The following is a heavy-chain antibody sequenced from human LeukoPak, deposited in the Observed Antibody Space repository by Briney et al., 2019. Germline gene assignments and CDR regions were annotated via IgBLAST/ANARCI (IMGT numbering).Heavy chain of an antibody. J-gene: IGHJ4*02. Sequence: GRSLRLSCAASGFTFDDYAMLWVRQAPGKGLEWVSGISWNSGSIGYADSVKGRFTISRDNAKNSLYPQMNSLRAEDTALYYCAKGKRPLTMVRGVIWGAFDYWGQGTLVTVSS. D-gene: IGHD3-10*01. V-gene: IGHV3-9*01. CDR3: AKGKRPLTMVRGVIWGAFDY. CDR2: ISWNSGSI. CDR1: GFTFDDYA.